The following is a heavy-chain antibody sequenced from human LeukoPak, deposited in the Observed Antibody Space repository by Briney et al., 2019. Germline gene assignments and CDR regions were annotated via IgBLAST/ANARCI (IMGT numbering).Heavy chain of an antibody. CDR1: GFIFSSYW. Sequence: GGSLRLSCAASGFIFSSYWMSWVRQTPGKGLEWVANIKQDGSDKYYEDSVKGRFSISRDNAKNSLFLQMNSLRAEDTAVYYCARELGGYSGYDYSPYFDYWGQGTLVTVSS. CDR3: ARELGGYSGYDYSPYFDY. D-gene: IGHD5-12*01. CDR2: IKQDGSDK. J-gene: IGHJ4*02. V-gene: IGHV3-7*01.